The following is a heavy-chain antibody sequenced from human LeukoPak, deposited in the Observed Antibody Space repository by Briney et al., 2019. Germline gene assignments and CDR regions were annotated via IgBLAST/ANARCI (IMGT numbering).Heavy chain of an antibody. CDR1: GGSISSGDYY. D-gene: IGHD6-19*01. J-gene: IGHJ4*02. CDR3: ARDRNWLAPEY. CDR2: IYYSGST. V-gene: IGHV4-30-4*01. Sequence: PSETLSLTFTVSGGSISSGDYYWSWIRQPPGKGLEWIGYIYYSGSTYYNPSLKSRVTISVDTSKNQFSLKLSSVTAADTAVYYCARDRNWLAPEYWGQGTLVTVSS.